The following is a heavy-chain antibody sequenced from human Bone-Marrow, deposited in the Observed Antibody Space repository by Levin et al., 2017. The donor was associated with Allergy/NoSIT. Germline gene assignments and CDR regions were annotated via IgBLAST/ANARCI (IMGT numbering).Heavy chain of an antibody. D-gene: IGHD3-16*02. CDR1: GYTFTSYD. CDR2: MNPNSGNT. J-gene: IGHJ4*02. Sequence: ASVKVSCKASGYTFTSYDINWVRQATGQGLEWMGWMNPNSGNTGYAQKFQGRVTMTRNTSISTAYMELSSLRSEDTAVYYCARGNYDYVWGSYRYTLYFDYWGQGTLVTVSS. CDR3: ARGNYDYVWGSYRYTLYFDY. V-gene: IGHV1-8*01.